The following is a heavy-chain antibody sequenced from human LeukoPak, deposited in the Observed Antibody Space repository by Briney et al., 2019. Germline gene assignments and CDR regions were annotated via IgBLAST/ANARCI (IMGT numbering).Heavy chain of an antibody. CDR3: ARVGDCSGGSWYFDP. V-gene: IGHV4-31*03. CDR2: IYYGGST. D-gene: IGHD2-15*01. J-gene: IGHJ5*02. Sequence: SETLSLTCTVSGGSISSGGYYWRWIRQHPGKGLEWIGYIYYGGSTYYNPSLKSRITISVDTSKNQFSLKLSSVTAADTAVYYCARVGDCSGGSWYFDPWGQGTLVTVSS. CDR1: GGSISSGGYY.